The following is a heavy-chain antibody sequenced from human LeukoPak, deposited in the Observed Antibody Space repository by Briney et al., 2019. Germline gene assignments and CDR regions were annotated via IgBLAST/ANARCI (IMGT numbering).Heavy chain of an antibody. CDR1: GGSISSYY. V-gene: IGHV4-59*12. CDR3: AREQGPFDY. Sequence: SETLSLTCTVSGGSISSYYWNWIRQPPGKGLEWIGYIYYTGSTNYNPSLKSRVTISLDTSKNQFSLRLSSVTAADTAVYYCAREQGPFDYWGQGTLVTVSS. J-gene: IGHJ4*02. CDR2: IYYTGST.